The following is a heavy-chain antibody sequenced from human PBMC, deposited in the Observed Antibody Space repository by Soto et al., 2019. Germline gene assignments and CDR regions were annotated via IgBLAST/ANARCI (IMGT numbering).Heavy chain of an antibody. D-gene: IGHD5-18*01. J-gene: IGHJ4*02. CDR1: GGTFSSYA. Sequence: ASVKVSCKASGGTFSSYAISWVRQAPGQGLEWMGGIIPIFGTANYAQKFQGRVTITADESTSTAYMELSSLRSEDTAVYYCANSGRGYSYGYFDYWGQGTLVTVS. CDR3: ANSGRGYSYGYFDY. V-gene: IGHV1-69*13. CDR2: IIPIFGTA.